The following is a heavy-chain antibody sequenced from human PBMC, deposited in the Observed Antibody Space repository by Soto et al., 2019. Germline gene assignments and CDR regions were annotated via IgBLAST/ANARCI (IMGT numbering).Heavy chain of an antibody. CDR2: IYYRGNT. J-gene: IGHJ4*02. Sequence: QLQLQESGPGLVKPSETLSLTCSVSGDSINSDNYYWGWIRQPPGKGLEWIGSIYYRGNTYYNRSLKTRVTISLDKSRSQFPLKLSSVTAADSAVYFCARLEGLATISYYFDYWGKGTLVTVSS. V-gene: IGHV4-39*01. D-gene: IGHD3-9*01. CDR1: GDSINSDNYY. CDR3: ARLEGLATISYYFDY.